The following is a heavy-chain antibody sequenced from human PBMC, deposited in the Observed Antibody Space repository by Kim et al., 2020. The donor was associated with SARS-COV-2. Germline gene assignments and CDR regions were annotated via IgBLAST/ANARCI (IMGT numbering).Heavy chain of an antibody. D-gene: IGHD1-26*01. CDR1: GFTFSTYG. CDR3: AKSFSGSYLNVLDV. V-gene: IGHV3-23*01. CDR2: ISTSGGNS. Sequence: GGSLRLSCAASGFTFSTYGMSWIRQAPGKGLEGVSCISTSGGNSYATDLVKGRSSITRDNYRKMWHLQKNRLSADDTAIYYCAKSFSGSYLNVLDVCGQG. J-gene: IGHJ6*02.